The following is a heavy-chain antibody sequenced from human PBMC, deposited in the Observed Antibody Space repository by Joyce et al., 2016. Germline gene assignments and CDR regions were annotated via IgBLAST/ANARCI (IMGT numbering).Heavy chain of an antibody. J-gene: IGHJ4*02. Sequence: QVQLVESGGGVVQPGGSLRLSCAASGFTLRGFGMQWVRQAPGKGLEWVAYISYDESNTYYADSVKGRFTISRDNSKNTLYLQMNSLTTEDTAVYFCAKNTGTSSIAIFGVADLGQGTLVTVSS. CDR3: AKNTGTSSIAIFGVAD. D-gene: IGHD3-3*01. V-gene: IGHV3-30*18. CDR2: ISYDESNT. CDR1: GFTLRGFG.